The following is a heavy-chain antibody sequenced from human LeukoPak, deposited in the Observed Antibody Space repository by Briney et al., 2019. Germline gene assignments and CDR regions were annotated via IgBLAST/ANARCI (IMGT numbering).Heavy chain of an antibody. D-gene: IGHD1-26*01. V-gene: IGHV1-69*13. CDR2: IIPIFGTA. CDR1: GGTFSSYA. CDR3: VREYSGSYFGYFDY. J-gene: IGHJ4*02. Sequence: ASVKVSCTASGGTFSSYAISWVRQAPGQGLEWMGGIIPIFGTANYAQKFQGRVTITADESTSTAYMELSSLRSEDTAVYYCVREYSGSYFGYFDYWGQGTLVTVSS.